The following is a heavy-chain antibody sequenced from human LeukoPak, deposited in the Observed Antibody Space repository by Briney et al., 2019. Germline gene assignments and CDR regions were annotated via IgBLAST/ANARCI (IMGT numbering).Heavy chain of an antibody. CDR3: ATGLLFVP. J-gene: IGHJ5*02. V-gene: IGHV3-30*03. CDR1: GFTFSSYG. CDR2: ISYDGSNK. Sequence: GRSLRLSCAASGFTFSSYGMHWVRQAPGKGLEWVAVISYDGSNKYYADSVKGRFTISRDNSKNTLYLQMNSLRAEDTAVYYCATGLLFVPWGQGTLVTVSS. D-gene: IGHD2-15*01.